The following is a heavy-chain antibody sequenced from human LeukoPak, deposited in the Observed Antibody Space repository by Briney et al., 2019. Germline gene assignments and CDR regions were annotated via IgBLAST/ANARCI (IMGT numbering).Heavy chain of an antibody. V-gene: IGHV1-18*01. CDR2: ISTYNGNT. CDR3: AREVGTRFDY. D-gene: IGHD1-26*01. J-gene: IGHJ4*02. CDR1: GYTFTSYG. Sequence: GASVKVSCKASGYTFTSYGISWVRQAPGQGLEWMGWISTYNGNTNYAQKLQGRVTTTTDTSTRTAYMELRSLRSDDTAVYYCAREVGTRFDYWGQGTLVTVSS.